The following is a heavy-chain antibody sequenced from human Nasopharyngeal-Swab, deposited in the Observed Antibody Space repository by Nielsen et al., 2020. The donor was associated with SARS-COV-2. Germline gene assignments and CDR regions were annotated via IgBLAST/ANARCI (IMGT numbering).Heavy chain of an antibody. V-gene: IGHV4-31*02. CDR3: ARDYYGMDV. Sequence: WIRQPPGKGLEWTGYIYYSGSTYYNPSLKSRVTISVDTSKNQFSLKLSSVTAADTAVYYCARDYYGMDVWGQGTTVTVSS. J-gene: IGHJ6*02. CDR2: IYYSGST.